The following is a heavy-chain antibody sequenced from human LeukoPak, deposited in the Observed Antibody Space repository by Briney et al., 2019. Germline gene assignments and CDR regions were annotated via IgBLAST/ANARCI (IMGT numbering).Heavy chain of an antibody. CDR1: GFTVSTNY. D-gene: IGHD2-2*01. CDR3: ARLPSS. J-gene: IGHJ5*02. V-gene: IGHV3-66*02. Sequence: VGSLRLSCAASGFTVSTNYMTWVRQAPGKGLEWVSVIYTDGSTYYADSVKGRFTISRDNSENTLFLQMNSLKIEDTAVYYCARLPSSWGQGTLVTVSS. CDR2: IYTDGST.